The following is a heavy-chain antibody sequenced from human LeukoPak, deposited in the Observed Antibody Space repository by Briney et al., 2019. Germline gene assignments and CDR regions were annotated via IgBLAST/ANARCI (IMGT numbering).Heavy chain of an antibody. J-gene: IGHJ4*02. CDR1: GGSISSYF. Sequence: SETLSLTCTVSGGSISSYFWGWIRQPPGKRLEWIGGIHVIGTTYYNPSLKSRVTISLDTSKNEFSLKLSSVTAADTAVYFCARDFHSGGLLRDFDYWGQGTLVTVSS. CDR3: ARDFHSGGLLRDFDY. V-gene: IGHV4-4*08. CDR2: IHVIGTT. D-gene: IGHD2-15*01.